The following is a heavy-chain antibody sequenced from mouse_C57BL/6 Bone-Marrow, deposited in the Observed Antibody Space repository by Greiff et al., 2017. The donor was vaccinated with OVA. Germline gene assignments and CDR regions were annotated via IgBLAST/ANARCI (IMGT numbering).Heavy chain of an antibody. D-gene: IGHD4-1*01. CDR3: TRSNWAWFAY. V-gene: IGHV5-9-1*02. Sequence: EVQLVESGAGLVKPGGSLKLSCAASGFTFSSYAMSWVRQTPEKRLEWVAYISSGGDYIYYADTVKGRFTLSRDTARNTLYLQMSSLKSEDTAMYYCTRSNWAWFAYWGQVTLVTVSA. J-gene: IGHJ3*01. CDR2: ISSGGDYI. CDR1: GFTFSSYA.